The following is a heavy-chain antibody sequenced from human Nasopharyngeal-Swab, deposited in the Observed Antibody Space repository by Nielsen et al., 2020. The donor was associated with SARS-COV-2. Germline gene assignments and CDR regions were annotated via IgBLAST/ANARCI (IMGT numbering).Heavy chain of an antibody. J-gene: IGHJ4*02. V-gene: IGHV4-59*01. CDR3: ARSLVGVSRHFDY. CDR2: MSYSGST. Sequence: SETLSLTCTVSGGSISTYYWSWIRQPPGKGLEWIGYMSYSGSTNYNPSLNSRVTISLDTSKNQFSLRLSSVTSADTAVYYCARSLVGVSRHFDYWGQGALVTVSS. CDR1: GGSISTYY. D-gene: IGHD1-26*01.